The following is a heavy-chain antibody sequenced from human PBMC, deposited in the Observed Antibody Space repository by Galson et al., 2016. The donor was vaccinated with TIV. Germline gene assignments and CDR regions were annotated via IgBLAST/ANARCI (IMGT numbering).Heavy chain of an antibody. CDR3: AREYYYYAMDG. Sequence: SCKASGYTFTSYGINWVRQVPGQGLEWVGWISAYNGNTNYAQMLQGRVTMTTDTSTSTAYMELRSLRSDDTAVYYCAREYYYYAMDGWGQGTTVTVSS. CDR2: ISAYNGNT. CDR1: GYTFTSYG. V-gene: IGHV1-18*01. J-gene: IGHJ6*02.